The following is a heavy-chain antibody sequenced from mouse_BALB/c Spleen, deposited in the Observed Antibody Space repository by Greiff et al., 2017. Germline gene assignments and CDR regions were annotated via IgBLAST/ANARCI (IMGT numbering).Heavy chain of an antibody. D-gene: IGHD1-1*01. J-gene: IGHJ4*01. Sequence: VQLQQSGAELMKPGASVKISCKATGYTFSSYWIEWVKQRPGHGLEWIGEILPGSGSTNYNEKFKGKATFTADTSSNTDYMQLSSLTSEDSAVYYCARSTTEGYMDYWGQGTSVTVSS. V-gene: IGHV1-9*01. CDR2: ILPGSGST. CDR3: ARSTTEGYMDY. CDR1: GYTFSSYW.